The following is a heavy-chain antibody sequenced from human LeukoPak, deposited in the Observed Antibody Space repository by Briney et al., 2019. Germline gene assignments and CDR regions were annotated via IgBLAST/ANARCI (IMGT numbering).Heavy chain of an antibody. CDR3: ARDCSNGVCYPRDY. D-gene: IGHD2-8*01. V-gene: IGHV1-18*01. CDR2: ITTYNGEK. J-gene: IGHJ4*02. CDR1: GYTLSVCG. Sequence: GASVKVSCKASGYTLSVCGISWVRLAHGQGLERVGWITTYNGEKIYSQKYQGRVTMTTDTSSGTYYMELRNLRSDDAAIYYCARDCSNGVCYPRDYWGQGTLVIVSS.